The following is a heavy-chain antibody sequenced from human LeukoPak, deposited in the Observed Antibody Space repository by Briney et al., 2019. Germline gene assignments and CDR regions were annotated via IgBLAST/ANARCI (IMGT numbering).Heavy chain of an antibody. J-gene: IGHJ5*01. D-gene: IGHD3-22*01. CDR3: ARDLDDSSGYYDS. Sequence: ASVKVSCKASGYTFTGYYMHWVRQAPGQGLEWMGWINPNSGGTNYAQKFQGRVTMTRDTSISTAYMELSRLRSDDTAVYYCARDLDDSSGYYDSWGQGTLVTVSS. CDR1: GYTFTGYY. CDR2: INPNSGGT. V-gene: IGHV1-2*02.